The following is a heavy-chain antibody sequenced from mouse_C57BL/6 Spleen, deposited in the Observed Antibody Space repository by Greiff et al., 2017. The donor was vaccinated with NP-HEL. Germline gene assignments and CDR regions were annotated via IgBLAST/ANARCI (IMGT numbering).Heavy chain of an antibody. Sequence: QVQLQQPGAELVRPGSSVKLSCKASGYTFTSYWMDWVKQRPGQGLEWIGNIYPSDSETHYNQKFKDKATLTVDKSSSTAYMQLSSLTSEDSAVYYCARYGSTHYAMDYWGQGTPVTVSS. D-gene: IGHD1-1*01. CDR3: ARYGSTHYAMDY. V-gene: IGHV1-61*01. CDR2: IYPSDSET. CDR1: GYTFTSYW. J-gene: IGHJ4*01.